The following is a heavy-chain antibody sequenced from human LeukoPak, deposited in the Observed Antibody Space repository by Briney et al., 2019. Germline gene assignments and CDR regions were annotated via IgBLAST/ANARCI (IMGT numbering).Heavy chain of an antibody. CDR2: IYYSGST. CDR3: ARYSYASNGDY. J-gene: IGHJ4*02. CDR1: GGSFSSGSYY. D-gene: IGHD5-18*01. Sequence: SETLSLTCTVSGGSFSSGSYYWSWIRQPPGKGLEWIGYIYYSGSTNYNPSLKSRVTISVDTSKNQFSLKLSSVTAADTAVYYCARYSYASNGDYWGQGTLVTVSS. V-gene: IGHV4-61*01.